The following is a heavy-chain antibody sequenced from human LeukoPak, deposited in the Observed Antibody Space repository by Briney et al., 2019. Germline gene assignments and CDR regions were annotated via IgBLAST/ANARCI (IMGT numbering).Heavy chain of an antibody. Sequence: GGSLRLSCEASGFTFISYSMGWVRQAPGKGLEWVASISGRSVFISYSDSVKGRFTISRDNTKNSLFLELSSLRPDDTAVYYCTRDQAVRYAFDIWGQGSVVTVSS. D-gene: IGHD3-10*01. CDR1: GFTFISYS. CDR3: TRDQAVRYAFDI. J-gene: IGHJ3*02. V-gene: IGHV3-21*01. CDR2: ISGRSVFI.